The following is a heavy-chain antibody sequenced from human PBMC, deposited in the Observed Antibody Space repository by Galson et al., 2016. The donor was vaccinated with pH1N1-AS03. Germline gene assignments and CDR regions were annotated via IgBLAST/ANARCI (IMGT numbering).Heavy chain of an antibody. CDR3: AHFLYGDYATWFDP. CDR2: IYWDDDK. CDR1: GFSLSTSGVG. Sequence: PALVKPTQTLTLTCTFSGFSLSTSGVGVGWIRQPPGKALEWLALIYWDDDKRYSPSLKSRLTITKDTSKNQVVLTMTSMDPADTATYYCAHFLYGDYATWFDPWGQGTLVTVSS. J-gene: IGHJ5*02. D-gene: IGHD4-17*01. V-gene: IGHV2-5*02.